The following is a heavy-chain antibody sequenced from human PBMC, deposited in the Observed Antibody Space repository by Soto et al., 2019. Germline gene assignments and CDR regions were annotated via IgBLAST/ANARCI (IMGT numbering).Heavy chain of an antibody. CDR3: ARGDWGGGTFDI. D-gene: IGHD7-27*01. Sequence: GGSLRLSCAASGFTFSSYSMNWVRQAPGKGLEWNSYISNSRSTTYYADSVKGRFTISRDNAQNSLYLQMNSLRAEDTAVYYCARGDWGGGTFDIWGQGTMVTVSS. V-gene: IGHV3-48*01. CDR2: ISNSRSTT. J-gene: IGHJ3*02. CDR1: GFTFSSYS.